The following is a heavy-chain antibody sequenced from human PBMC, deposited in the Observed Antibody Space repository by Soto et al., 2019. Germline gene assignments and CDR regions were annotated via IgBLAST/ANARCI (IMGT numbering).Heavy chain of an antibody. CDR1: GFTLSSYA. J-gene: IGHJ6*02. CDR3: ARLHSNYPNYYYGMDV. V-gene: IGHV3-30-3*01. CDR2: ISYDGSNK. D-gene: IGHD4-4*01. Sequence: AXGSLRRSCAAAGFTLSSYAMHWVRQAPGKGLEWVAVISYDGSNKYYADSVKGRFTISRDNSKNTLYLQMNSLRAADTAVYYCARLHSNYPNYYYGMDVWGHGATVTVS.